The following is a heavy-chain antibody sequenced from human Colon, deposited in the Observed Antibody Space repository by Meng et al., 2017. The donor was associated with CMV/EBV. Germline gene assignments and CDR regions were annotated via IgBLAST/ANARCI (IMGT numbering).Heavy chain of an antibody. V-gene: IGHV4-61*02. CDR1: GGYLSRGTDY. Sequence: QESGAGPVKPLPTLALPCRFSGGYLSRGTDYWSWIRQPAGKGLEWIGRVYSTGFTNYNPSLQSRVTISVDTSKNQFSLKLSSVTAADTAVYFCARGNFGGGRFLDPFDNWGQGTLVTVSS. CDR3: ARGNFGGGRFLDPFDN. D-gene: IGHD3-3*01. J-gene: IGHJ4*02. CDR2: VYSTGFT.